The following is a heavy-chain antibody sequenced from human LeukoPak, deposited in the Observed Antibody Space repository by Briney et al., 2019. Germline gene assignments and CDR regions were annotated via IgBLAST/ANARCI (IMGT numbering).Heavy chain of an antibody. CDR1: GFTVSSNY. V-gene: IGHV3-53*01. J-gene: IGHJ5*02. D-gene: IGHD2-21*02. Sequence: PGGSLRLSCAASGFTVSSNYMSWVRQAPGKGLEWVSVIYSGGSTYYADSVKGRFTISRDNSKNTLYLQMNSLRAEDTAVYYCARDAVNAAYCGGDCYSSWFDPWGQGTLVTVSS. CDR2: IYSGGST. CDR3: ARDAVNAAYCGGDCYSSWFDP.